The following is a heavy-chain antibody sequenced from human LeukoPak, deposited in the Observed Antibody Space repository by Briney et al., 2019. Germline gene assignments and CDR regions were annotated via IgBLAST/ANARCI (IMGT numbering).Heavy chain of an antibody. CDR2: VSGSSTYV. D-gene: IGHD3-9*01. V-gene: IGHV3-21*01. Sequence: GGSLRLSCAASGFTFISYNMNWVRQAPGKGLEWVSSVSGSSTYVYYADSVKGRFTISRDNAKNSLYLQMNSLRAEDTAVYYCARDRTTIIAPADAFDIWGQGTMVTVSS. CDR1: GFTFISYN. J-gene: IGHJ3*02. CDR3: ARDRTTIIAPADAFDI.